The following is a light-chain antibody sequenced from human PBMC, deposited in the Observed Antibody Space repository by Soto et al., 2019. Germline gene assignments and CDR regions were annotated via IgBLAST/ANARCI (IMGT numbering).Light chain of an antibody. CDR3: QDNGSLVLT. CDR1: QSVSSTY. CDR2: GAS. V-gene: IGKV3-20*01. Sequence: EIVLTQSPGTLSLSPGERATISCRASQSVSSTYLAWYQQKPGQAPRLLIYGASSRATGIPDRFSGSGSGTDFTLTISRLEPEDFAVYYCQDNGSLVLTFGGGNKVEIK. J-gene: IGKJ4*01.